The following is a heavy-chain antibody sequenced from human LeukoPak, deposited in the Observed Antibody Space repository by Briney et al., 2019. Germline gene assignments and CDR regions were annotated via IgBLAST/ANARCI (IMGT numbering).Heavy chain of an antibody. CDR3: ARGASSSGYYSFDY. D-gene: IGHD3-22*01. V-gene: IGHV3-20*04. CDR2: INWNGGST. CDR1: GFTFDDYG. J-gene: IGHJ4*02. Sequence: GGSLRLSCAASGFTFDDYGMSWVRQAPGKGLEWVSGINWNGGSTGYADSVKGRFTISRDNAKNSLHLQMNSLRAEDTALYYCARGASSSGYYSFDYWGQGTLVTVSS.